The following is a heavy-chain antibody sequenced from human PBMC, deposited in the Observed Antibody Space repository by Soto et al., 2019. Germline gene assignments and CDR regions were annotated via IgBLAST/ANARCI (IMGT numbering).Heavy chain of an antibody. J-gene: IGHJ4*02. CDR1: GFTFSSAW. Sequence: GGSLRLSCAASGFTFSSAWMSWVRQAPGKGLEWVGRIKSKTDGGTTDYAAPVKGRFTISRDDSKNTLYLQMNSLKTEDTAVYYCTTGPQPAQTDYWRQGTLVTVPS. CDR2: IKSKTDGGTT. CDR3: TTGPQPAQTDY. D-gene: IGHD2-2*01. V-gene: IGHV3-15*01.